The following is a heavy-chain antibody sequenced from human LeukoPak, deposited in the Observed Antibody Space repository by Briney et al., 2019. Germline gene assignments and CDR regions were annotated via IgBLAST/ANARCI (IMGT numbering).Heavy chain of an antibody. Sequence: GASVKVSCKASGYTFTSYAMHWVRQAPGQRLEWMGWINAGNGNTKYSQKFQDRVTMTTDTPTTTAYMELRSLRSDDTAVYYCARVDLYYDRSGYSQAANDYWGQGTLVTVSS. J-gene: IGHJ4*02. CDR3: ARVDLYYDRSGYSQAANDY. CDR1: GYTFTSYA. V-gene: IGHV1-3*01. D-gene: IGHD3-22*01. CDR2: INAGNGNT.